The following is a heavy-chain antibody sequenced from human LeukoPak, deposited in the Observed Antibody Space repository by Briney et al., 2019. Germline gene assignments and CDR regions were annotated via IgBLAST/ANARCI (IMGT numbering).Heavy chain of an antibody. CDR2: IYSGGST. V-gene: IGHV3-53*01. D-gene: IGHD5-12*01. J-gene: IGHJ3*02. CDR3: ARRLDASGYSDAFDI. Sequence: GGSLRLSCAASGFAVSSNYMSWVRQAPGKGLEWVSVIYSGGSTYYADSVKGRFTISRDNAKNTLYLQMNSLRAEDTAVYYCARRLDASGYSDAFDIWGQGTMVTVSS. CDR1: GFAVSSNY.